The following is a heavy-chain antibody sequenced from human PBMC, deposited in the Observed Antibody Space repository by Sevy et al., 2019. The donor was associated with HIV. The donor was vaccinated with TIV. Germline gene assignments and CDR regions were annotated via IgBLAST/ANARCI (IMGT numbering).Heavy chain of an antibody. Sequence: SQTLSLTCAISGDSVSSNSAAWTWIRQSPSRGLEWLGRTYYRSKWYSDYADSVKRRLTITPDTSKNQISLQLQSVTPDDTAMYYCVRYRSGYYGYFDVWGRGTLVTVSS. D-gene: IGHD6-19*01. CDR1: GDSVSSNSAA. V-gene: IGHV6-1*01. J-gene: IGHJ2*01. CDR3: VRYRSGYYGYFDV. CDR2: TYYRSKWYS.